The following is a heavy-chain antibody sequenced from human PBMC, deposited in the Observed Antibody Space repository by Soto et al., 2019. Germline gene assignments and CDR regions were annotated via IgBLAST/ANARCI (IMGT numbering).Heavy chain of an antibody. D-gene: IGHD1-1*01. J-gene: IGHJ6*02. CDR2: FDPSDSYT. Sequence: PGESLKISCKGSGYKPSTWHNFTSYWIAWVQQMTGEGLEWMGSFDPSDSYTNYSPSFQGHVTISADKSISTAYLQWSSLKASYTAMYYCATNFGLPYIYGMDVWGQGTTVTVSS. CDR1: GYKPSTWHNFTSYW. CDR3: ATNFGLPYIYGMDV. V-gene: IGHV5-10-1*01.